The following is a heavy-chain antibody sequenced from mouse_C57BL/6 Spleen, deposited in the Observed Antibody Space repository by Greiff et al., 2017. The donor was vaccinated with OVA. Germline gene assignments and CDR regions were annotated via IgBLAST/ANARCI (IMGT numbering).Heavy chain of an antibody. CDR2: IYPSDSET. Sequence: QVQLKQPGAELVRPGSSVKLSCKASGYTFTSYWMDWVKQRPGQGLEWIGNIYPSDSETHYNQKFKDKATLTVDKSSSTAYMQLSSLTSEDSAVYYCARSYYGNYGWNAMDYWGQGTSVTVSS. CDR3: ARSYYGNYGWNAMDY. J-gene: IGHJ4*01. CDR1: GYTFTSYW. V-gene: IGHV1-61*01. D-gene: IGHD2-10*01.